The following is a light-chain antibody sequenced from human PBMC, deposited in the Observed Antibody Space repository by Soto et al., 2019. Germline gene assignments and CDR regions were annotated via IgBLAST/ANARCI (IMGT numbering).Light chain of an antibody. J-gene: IGLJ3*02. CDR1: SSDVGGYNY. CDR2: EVT. Sequence: QSVLTQPASVSGSPGQSITISCTGTSSDVGGYNYVSWYQQHPDKAPKLIIYEVTHRPSGVSSRFYGSRSGNTASLTISGLQAEDEADYYCKSRTTRNTLVFGGGTKLTVL. CDR3: KSRTTRNTLV. V-gene: IGLV2-14*01.